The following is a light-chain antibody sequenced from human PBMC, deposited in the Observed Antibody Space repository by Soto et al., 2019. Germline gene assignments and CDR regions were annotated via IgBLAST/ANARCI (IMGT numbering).Light chain of an antibody. CDR1: QSVSSSY. J-gene: IGKJ1*01. Sequence: EIVLTQSPGTLSLSPGERATLSCRASQSVSSSYLAWYQQKPGQAPRLLIYGASSRATGIPYRFSCSGSGTNFTLTISRLEPEDFAVYYCQQYGSSPITFGQGTKVEI. V-gene: IGKV3-20*01. CDR2: GAS. CDR3: QQYGSSPIT.